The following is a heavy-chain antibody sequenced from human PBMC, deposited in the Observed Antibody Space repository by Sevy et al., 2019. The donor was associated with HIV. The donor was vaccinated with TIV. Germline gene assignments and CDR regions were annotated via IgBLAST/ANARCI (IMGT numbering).Heavy chain of an antibody. CDR2: ISGSGGST. J-gene: IGHJ4*02. CDR3: AKGQITMVRGGYFDY. CDR1: VFTFSSYA. V-gene: IGHV3-23*01. D-gene: IGHD3-10*01. Sequence: GGSLRLSCAASVFTFSSYAMSWVRQAPGKGLEWVSAISGSGGSTYYADSVKGRFTISRDNSKNTLYLQMNSLRAEDTAVYYCAKGQITMVRGGYFDYWGQGTLVTVSS.